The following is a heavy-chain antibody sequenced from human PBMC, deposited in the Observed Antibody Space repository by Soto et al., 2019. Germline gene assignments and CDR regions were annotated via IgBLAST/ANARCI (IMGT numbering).Heavy chain of an antibody. Sequence: ASVKVSCKASGYTFTSYDINWVRQATGQGLEWMGWMNPNSGNTGYAQKFQGRVTMTRNTSISTAYMELSSLRSEDTAVYYCAREERYCSGGSCYPIYYYYYGMDVWGQGTTVTVSS. V-gene: IGHV1-8*01. CDR2: MNPNSGNT. J-gene: IGHJ6*02. CDR1: GYTFTSYD. D-gene: IGHD2-15*01. CDR3: AREERYCSGGSCYPIYYYYYGMDV.